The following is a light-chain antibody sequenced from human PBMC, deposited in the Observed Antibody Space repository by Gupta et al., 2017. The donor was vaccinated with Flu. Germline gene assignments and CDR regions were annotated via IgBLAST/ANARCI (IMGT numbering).Light chain of an antibody. CDR2: EVS. J-gene: IGLJ1*01. CDR3: SSDAGSNTYV. V-gene: IGLV2-8*01. Sequence: QSALTQPPSASGSPGQSVTISCTGTNSDVGAYFSVSWYQHHPAKAPKLMIYEVSKRTAGVPDRFSGSKAGNTASLTVSGRQTEDEADYYGSSDAGSNTYVFGTGTKVTVL. CDR1: NSDVGAYFS.